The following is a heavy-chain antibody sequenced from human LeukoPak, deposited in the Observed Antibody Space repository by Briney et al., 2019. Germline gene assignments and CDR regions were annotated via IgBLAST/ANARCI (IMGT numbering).Heavy chain of an antibody. D-gene: IGHD3-22*01. CDR1: GGSTSSSSYY. Sequence: SETLSLTCTVSGGSTSSSSYYWGWIRQPPGKGLEWIGSIYYSGSTYYNPSLKSRVTISVDTSKNQFSQKLSSVTAADTAVYCCARDAGEYYYDSTNWFDPWGQGTLVTVSS. V-gene: IGHV4-39*07. J-gene: IGHJ5*02. CDR2: IYYSGST. CDR3: ARDAGEYYYDSTNWFDP.